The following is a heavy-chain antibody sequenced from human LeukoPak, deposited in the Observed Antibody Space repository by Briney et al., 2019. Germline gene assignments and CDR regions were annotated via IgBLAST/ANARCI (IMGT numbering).Heavy chain of an antibody. D-gene: IGHD3-9*01. CDR3: ARGGARLVLYRGFDP. Sequence: GRSLRLSCAASGFTFSSYAMHWVRQAPGKGLEWVAVISYDGSNKYYADSVKGRFTISRDNSKNTLYLQMNSLGAEDTAVYYCARGGARLVLYRGFDPWGQETLVTVSS. V-gene: IGHV3-30-3*01. J-gene: IGHJ5*02. CDR2: ISYDGSNK. CDR1: GFTFSSYA.